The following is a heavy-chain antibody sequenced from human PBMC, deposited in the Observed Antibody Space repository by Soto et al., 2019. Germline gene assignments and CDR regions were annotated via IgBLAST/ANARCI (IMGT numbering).Heavy chain of an antibody. CDR1: GYTFTSYA. V-gene: IGHV1-3*01. D-gene: IGHD3-3*01. Sequence: ASVKVSCKASGYTFTSYAMHWVRQAPGQRLEWMGWINAGNGNTKYSQKFQGRVTITRDTSASTAYMELSSLRSEDTAVYYCAREISIKIFGVAPGIENWLDPWGQGTLVTVSS. CDR2: INAGNGNT. CDR3: AREISIKIFGVAPGIENWLDP. J-gene: IGHJ5*02.